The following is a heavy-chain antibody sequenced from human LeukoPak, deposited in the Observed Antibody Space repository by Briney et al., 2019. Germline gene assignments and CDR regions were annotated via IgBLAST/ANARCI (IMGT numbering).Heavy chain of an antibody. CDR3: ARASRSVVVVAAIPDY. D-gene: IGHD2-15*01. Sequence: GGSLRLSYAASGFTFSSYGMHWVRQAPGKGLEWVAVIWYDGSNKYYADSVKGRFTISRDNSKNTLYLQMNSLRAEDTAVYYCARASRSVVVVAAIPDYWGQGTLVTVSS. CDR2: IWYDGSNK. J-gene: IGHJ4*02. V-gene: IGHV3-33*01. CDR1: GFTFSSYG.